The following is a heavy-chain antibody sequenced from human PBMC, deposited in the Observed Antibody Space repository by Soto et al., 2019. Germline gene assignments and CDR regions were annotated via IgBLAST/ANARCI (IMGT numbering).Heavy chain of an antibody. CDR1: SGSISSSNT. CDR3: ARQDCSGGSCFEYFQH. Sequence: PPEPLSLTCAVSSGSISSSNTWSWVRPPPGKGLEWIGEIYHTGSTNYNPSLKSRVTISVDKSKHQFSLKLSSVTAADTAVYYCARQDCSGGSCFEYFQHWGQGTLVTVS. J-gene: IGHJ1*01. V-gene: IGHV4-4*03. CDR2: IYHTGST. D-gene: IGHD2-15*01.